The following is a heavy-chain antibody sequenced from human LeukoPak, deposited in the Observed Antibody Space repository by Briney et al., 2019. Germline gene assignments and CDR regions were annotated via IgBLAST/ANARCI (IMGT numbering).Heavy chain of an antibody. V-gene: IGHV4-39*07. J-gene: IGHJ5*02. CDR2: IYYSGST. Sequence: SETLSLTCTVSGGSISSGGYYWSWIRQPPGKGLEWIGSIYYSGSTYYNPSLKSRVTISVDTSKNQFSLKLSSVTAADTAVYYCARDRRQLGYCSSTNCWGWFDPWGQGTLVTVSS. D-gene: IGHD2-2*01. CDR3: ARDRRQLGYCSSTNCWGWFDP. CDR1: GGSISSGGYY.